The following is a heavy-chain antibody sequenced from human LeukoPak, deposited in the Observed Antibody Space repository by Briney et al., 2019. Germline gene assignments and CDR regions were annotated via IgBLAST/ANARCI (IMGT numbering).Heavy chain of an antibody. Sequence: GRSLRLSCAASGFTFSSYAMHWVRQAPGKGLEWVAVISYDGSNKYYADSVKGRFTISRDNSKNTLYLQMNSLRAEDTAVYYCAKALGRGDGYNWWGVSSFDPWGQGTLVTVSP. V-gene: IGHV3-30*04. D-gene: IGHD5-24*01. CDR1: GFTFSSYA. J-gene: IGHJ5*02. CDR2: ISYDGSNK. CDR3: AKALGRGDGYNWWGVSSFDP.